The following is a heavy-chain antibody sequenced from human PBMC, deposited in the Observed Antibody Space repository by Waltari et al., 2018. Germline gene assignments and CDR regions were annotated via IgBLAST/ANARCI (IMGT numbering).Heavy chain of an antibody. V-gene: IGHV1-46*01. J-gene: IGHJ4*02. Sequence: QVQLVQSGAEVKKPGASVKVSCKASGYTFTSYYMHWVRQAPGQGLEWMGIINPSGGSKSYAQKFQGRVTMTRDTSTSTVYMELSSLRSEDTAVYYGARADGYNGLDYWGQGTLVTVSS. CDR3: ARADGYNGLDY. D-gene: IGHD5-12*01. CDR2: INPSGGSK. CDR1: GYTFTSYY.